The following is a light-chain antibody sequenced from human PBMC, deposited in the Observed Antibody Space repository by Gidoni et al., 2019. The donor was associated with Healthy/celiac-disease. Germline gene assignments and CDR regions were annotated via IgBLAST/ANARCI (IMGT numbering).Light chain of an antibody. CDR1: QSISSY. J-gene: IGKJ2*01. CDR3: QQSYSTHT. V-gene: IGKV1-39*01. CDR2: AAS. Sequence: DIQMTQSPSSLSASVGDRVTITCRASQSISSYLNWYQQKPGKAPKLLIYAASSLQSGVPSRFSGSGSGTDFTLTISSLQPEDFATYYCQQSYSTHTFGQATKLEIK.